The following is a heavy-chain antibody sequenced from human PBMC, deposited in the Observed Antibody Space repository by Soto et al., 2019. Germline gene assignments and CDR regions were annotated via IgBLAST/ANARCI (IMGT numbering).Heavy chain of an antibody. D-gene: IGHD1-1*01. V-gene: IGHV3-74*01. CDR2: INSDGSST. Sequence: PGGSLRLSCAASGFTFSSYWMHWVRQAPGKGLVWVSRINSDGSSTSYADSVKGRFTISRDNAKNTVYLQMNSLTAGDTAFYYCAKATATSGGAFEIYGQGTMVTVSS. CDR3: AKATATSGGAFEI. J-gene: IGHJ3*02. CDR1: GFTFSSYW.